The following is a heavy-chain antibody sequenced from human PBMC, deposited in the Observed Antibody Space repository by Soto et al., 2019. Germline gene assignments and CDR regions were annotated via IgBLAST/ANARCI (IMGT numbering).Heavy chain of an antibody. CDR2: IYSGGST. CDR3: AGSSWYDY. V-gene: IGHV3-66*01. J-gene: IGHJ4*02. CDR1: GFTVSSNC. Sequence: EVPLVESGGGLVQPGGSLRLSCAASGFTVSSNCMSWVRQAPGKGLEWVSVIYSGGSTYYADSVKGRFTISRDNSKISRYLQMNSRSAEDTAVYYCAGSSWYDYWGQGSLVTVSS. D-gene: IGHD6-13*01.